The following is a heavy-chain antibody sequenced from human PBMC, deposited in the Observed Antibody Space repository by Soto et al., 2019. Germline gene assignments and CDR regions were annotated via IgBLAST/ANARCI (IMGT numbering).Heavy chain of an antibody. CDR2: INAGNGNT. J-gene: IGHJ4*01. CDR1: GYTFTNYA. V-gene: IGHV1-3*01. Sequence: QVQLVQSGAEVKKPGASVKVSCKASGYTFTNYAMHWVRQAPGQRLEWMGWINAGNGNTKYSQKFQGRVTITRDTSASTAYMELSSLRSEDTAVYYCARGIAVPVDPDYWGHGTLVTVSS. CDR3: ARGIAVPVDPDY. D-gene: IGHD6-19*01.